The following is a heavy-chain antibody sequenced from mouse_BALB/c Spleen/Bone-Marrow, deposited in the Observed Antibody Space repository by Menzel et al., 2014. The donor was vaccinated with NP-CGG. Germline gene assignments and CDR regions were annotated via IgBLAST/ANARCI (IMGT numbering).Heavy chain of an antibody. D-gene: IGHD1-2*01. Sequence: VQRVESGAELVKPGTSVKLSCKASGYTFTSYYIYWVKQRPGQGLKWIGEINPSNGGTNFNEKFKSEATLTVDKSSSTAYMQLSSLTSEDSAVYYCTRLSLLRGYFDYWGQGTTLTVSS. J-gene: IGHJ2*01. CDR3: TRLSLLRGYFDY. CDR2: INPSNGGT. V-gene: IGHV1S81*02. CDR1: GYTFTSYY.